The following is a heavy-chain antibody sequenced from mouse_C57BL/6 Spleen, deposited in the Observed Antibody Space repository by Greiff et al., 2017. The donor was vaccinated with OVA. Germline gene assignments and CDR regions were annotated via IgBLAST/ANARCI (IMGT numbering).Heavy chain of an antibody. Sequence: VQLQQSGAELVKPGASVKMSCKASGYTFTSYWITWVKQRPGQGLEWIGDIYPGSGSTNYNEKFKSKATLTVDTSSSTAYMQLSSLTSEDSAVYYCARHYGNYYWYFDVWGTGTTVTVSS. CDR3: ARHYGNYYWYFDV. J-gene: IGHJ1*03. CDR2: IYPGSGST. V-gene: IGHV1-55*01. D-gene: IGHD2-1*01. CDR1: GYTFTSYW.